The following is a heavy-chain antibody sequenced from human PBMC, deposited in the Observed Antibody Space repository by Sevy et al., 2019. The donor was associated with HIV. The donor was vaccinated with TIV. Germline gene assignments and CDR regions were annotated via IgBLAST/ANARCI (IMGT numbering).Heavy chain of an antibody. CDR1: GFTFNNYG. D-gene: IGHD3-22*01. J-gene: IGHJ3*01. CDR3: ASLPTNYDDTGGSSGDDAFDL. Sequence: GGSLRLSCAASGFTFNNYGMHWVRQAPGKGLEWVAVIWNDQINKHYADSVKGRFTTSRDNSKNTLYLQMNSLRAEDTAVYYCASLPTNYDDTGGSSGDDAFDLWGRGTMVTVS. V-gene: IGHV3-33*03. CDR2: IWNDQINK.